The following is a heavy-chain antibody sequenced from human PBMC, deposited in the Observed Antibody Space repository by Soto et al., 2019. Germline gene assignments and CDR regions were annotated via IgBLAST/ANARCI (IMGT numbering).Heavy chain of an antibody. Sequence: ASVKVSCKASGYTFTSYYMHWVRQAPGQGLEWMGIINPSGGSTSYAQKFQGRVTMTRDTSTSTVYMELSSLRSEDTAVYYCARDWTTVTRLNPPNWFDPWGQGTLVTVSS. CDR3: ARDWTTVTRLNPPNWFDP. V-gene: IGHV1-46*01. CDR1: GYTFTSYY. CDR2: INPSGGST. J-gene: IGHJ5*02. D-gene: IGHD4-17*01.